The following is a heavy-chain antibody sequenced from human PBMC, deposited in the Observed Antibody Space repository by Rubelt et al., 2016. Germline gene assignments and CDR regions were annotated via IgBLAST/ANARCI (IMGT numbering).Heavy chain of an antibody. D-gene: IGHD4-23*01. CDR1: GFTFSTYA. CDR3: ARLDFGGNWGQAYYMDV. CDR2: IYSDGNT. V-gene: IGHV4-38-2*01. J-gene: IGHJ6*03. Sequence: VQLLESGGGLVQPGGSLRLSCAASGFTFSTYAMSWVRQAPGKGLEWIGRIYSDGNTHYNPSFQSRVLISADMTKNQFSLRLSSVTAADTAVYYCARLDFGGNWGQAYYMDVWGKGTTVVVSS.